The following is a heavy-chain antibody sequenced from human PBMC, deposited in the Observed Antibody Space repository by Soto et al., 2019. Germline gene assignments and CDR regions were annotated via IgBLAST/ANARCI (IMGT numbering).Heavy chain of an antibody. CDR1: GGSFSGYY. J-gene: IGHJ4*02. CDR3: ARRNYYFDY. CDR2: INHSGST. Sequence: SETLSLTCAVYGGSFSGYYWSWIRQPPGKGLEWIGEINHSGSTNYNPSLKSRVTISVDTSKNQFSLKLSSVTAADTAVYYCARRNYYFDYWGQGTLVTSPQ. V-gene: IGHV4-34*01.